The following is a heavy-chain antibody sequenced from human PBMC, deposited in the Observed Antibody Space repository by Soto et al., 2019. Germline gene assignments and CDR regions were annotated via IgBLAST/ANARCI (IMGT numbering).Heavy chain of an antibody. J-gene: IGHJ6*02. V-gene: IGHV4-30-4*01. CDR2: IYYSGST. CDR1: GGSISSGDYY. CDR3: ARMTTVTTGHYGMDV. D-gene: IGHD4-4*01. Sequence: SETLSLTCTISGGSISSGDYYWSWIRQPPGKGLEWIGYIYYSGSTYYNPSLKSRVTISVDTSKNQFSLKLSSVTAADTAVYYCARMTTVTTGHYGMDVWGQGTTVTVSS.